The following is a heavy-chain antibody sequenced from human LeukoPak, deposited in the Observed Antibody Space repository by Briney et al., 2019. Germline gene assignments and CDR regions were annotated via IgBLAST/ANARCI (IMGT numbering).Heavy chain of an antibody. Sequence: SETLSLTCTVSGGSISSYYWSWIRQLAGKGLEWIGRIYASGSTNYNPSLKSRVTMSVDTSKNQFSLKLSSVTAADTAVYYCATIANWNDRSLNAFDIWGQGTMVTVSS. CDR3: ATIANWNDRSLNAFDI. V-gene: IGHV4-4*07. CDR2: IYASGST. J-gene: IGHJ3*02. D-gene: IGHD1-1*01. CDR1: GGSISSYY.